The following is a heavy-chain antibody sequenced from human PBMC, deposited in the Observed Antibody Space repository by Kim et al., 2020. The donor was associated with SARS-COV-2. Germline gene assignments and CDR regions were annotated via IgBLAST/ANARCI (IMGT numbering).Heavy chain of an antibody. J-gene: IGHJ6*02. CDR2: INAHSGAT. D-gene: IGHD3-9*01. CDR1: GYTFTGYY. Sequence: ASVKVSCKTSGYTFTGYYMHWVRQAPGQGLEWMGWINAHSGATNYAQNFQGRVTMTRETSISTVYMELRRLRSDDTAVYYCARGYTSDWHVAGGMHVWGQ. V-gene: IGHV1-2*02. CDR3: ARGYTSDWHVAGGMHV.